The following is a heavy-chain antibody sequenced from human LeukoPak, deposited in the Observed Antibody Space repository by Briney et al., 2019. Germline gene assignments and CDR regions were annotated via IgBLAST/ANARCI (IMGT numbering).Heavy chain of an antibody. D-gene: IGHD6-13*01. CDR3: AIRFQAIAAAGTIGPGAFDI. CDR2: IYYSGST. Sequence: SETLSLTCTVSGGSISSYYWSWIRQPPGKGLEWLGYIYYSGSTNYNPSLKSRVTISVDTSKNQFSLKLSSVTAADTAVYCCAIRFQAIAAAGTIGPGAFDIWGQGTMVTVSS. CDR1: GGSISSYY. J-gene: IGHJ3*02. V-gene: IGHV4-59*01.